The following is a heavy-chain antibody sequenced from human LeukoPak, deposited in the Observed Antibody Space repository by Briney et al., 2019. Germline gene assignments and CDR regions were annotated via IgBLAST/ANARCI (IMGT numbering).Heavy chain of an antibody. J-gene: IGHJ3*02. CDR2: ISSSSSTI. CDR1: GFTFSSYS. V-gene: IGHV3-48*01. CDR3: ARDRSAFDI. Sequence: GGSLRLSCAAFGFTFSSYSMNWVRQAPGKGLEWVSYISSSSSTIYYADSVKGRFTISRDNAKNSLYLQMNSLRAEDTAVYYCARDRSAFDIWGQGTMVTVSS.